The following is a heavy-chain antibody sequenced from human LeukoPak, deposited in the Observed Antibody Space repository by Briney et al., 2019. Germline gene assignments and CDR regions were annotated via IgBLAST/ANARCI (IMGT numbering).Heavy chain of an antibody. V-gene: IGHV1-69*04. J-gene: IGHJ4*02. CDR3: ANVIAASL. CDR1: GGTFSSYA. D-gene: IGHD6-13*01. CDR2: IIPIFGIA. Sequence: SVKVSCKASGGTFSSYAISWVRRASGQGLEWMGRIIPIFGIANYAQKFQGRVTITADKSTSTAYMELSSLRSEDTAVYYCANVIAASLWGLGTLVTVSS.